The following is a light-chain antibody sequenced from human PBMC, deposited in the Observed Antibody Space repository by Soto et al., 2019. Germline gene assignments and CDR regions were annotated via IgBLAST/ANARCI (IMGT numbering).Light chain of an antibody. J-gene: IGLJ2*01. V-gene: IGLV2-23*03. CDR3: CSYGGTNIL. CDR2: EGT. Sequence: QSAMTQPACVSGSPGQSITISCTGTSSGLGTYNLVSWYQQHPGKAPKLMIYEGTKRPSGVSNRFSGSTSGNTASLTVSGLQGEDEADYYCCSYGGTNILFGGGTKLTVL. CDR1: SSGLGTYNL.